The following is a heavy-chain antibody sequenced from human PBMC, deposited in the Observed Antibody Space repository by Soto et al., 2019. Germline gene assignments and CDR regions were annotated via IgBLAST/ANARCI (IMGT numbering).Heavy chain of an antibody. J-gene: IGHJ4*02. V-gene: IGHV1-69*13. Sequence: SVQVSCKASGGTFSSYSISWVRQAPGQGLEWMGGIIPIFGTANYAQKFQGRVTITADESTSTAYMELSSLRSEDTAVYYCARSAYYYDSSGHYYFDYWSQGTLGTVSS. CDR2: IIPIFGTA. CDR3: ARSAYYYDSSGHYYFDY. CDR1: GGTFSSYS. D-gene: IGHD3-22*01.